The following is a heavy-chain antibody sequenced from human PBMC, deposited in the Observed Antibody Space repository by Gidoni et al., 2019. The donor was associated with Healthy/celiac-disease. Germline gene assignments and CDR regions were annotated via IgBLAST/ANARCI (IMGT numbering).Heavy chain of an antibody. CDR2: IIGSGGST. Sequence: EVQLLESGGGLVQPGGSLGLSCAASGFTFSSYAMSWVRQATGKGLEWVSAIIGSGGSTYYADPVKGRFTISRDNSKNTLYLQMNSLRAEDTAVYYCAKPPQGIAVAGTSFDYWGQGTLVTVSS. V-gene: IGHV3-23*01. D-gene: IGHD6-19*01. CDR3: AKPPQGIAVAGTSFDY. CDR1: GFTFSSYA. J-gene: IGHJ4*02.